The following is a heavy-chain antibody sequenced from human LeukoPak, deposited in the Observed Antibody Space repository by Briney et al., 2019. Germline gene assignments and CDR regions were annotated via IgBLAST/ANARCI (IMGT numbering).Heavy chain of an antibody. CDR2: IYYSGST. D-gene: IGHD1-1*01. CDR3: AREGEERSMPYYYYYMDV. V-gene: IGHV4-39*07. J-gene: IGHJ6*03. CDR1: GGSISSGSYY. Sequence: PSETLSLTCTISGGSISSGSYYWGWIRQPPGKGLEWIGSIYYSGSTYYNPSLKSRVTISVDTSKNQFSPKLSSVTAADTAVYYCAREGEERSMPYYYYYMDVWGKGTTVTVSS.